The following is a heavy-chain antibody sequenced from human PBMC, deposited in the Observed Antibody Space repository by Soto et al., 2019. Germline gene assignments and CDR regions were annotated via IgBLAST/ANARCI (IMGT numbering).Heavy chain of an antibody. CDR2: IIPIFGTA. J-gene: IGHJ3*02. D-gene: IGHD1-26*01. V-gene: IGHV1-69*13. CDR1: GGTFSSYA. Sequence: SVKVSCTASGGTFSSYAISWVRQAPGQGLEWMGGIIPIFGTANYAQKFQGRVTITADESTSTAYMELSSLRSEDTAVYYCARDLGQVRAFDIWGQGTMVTVSS. CDR3: ARDLGQVRAFDI.